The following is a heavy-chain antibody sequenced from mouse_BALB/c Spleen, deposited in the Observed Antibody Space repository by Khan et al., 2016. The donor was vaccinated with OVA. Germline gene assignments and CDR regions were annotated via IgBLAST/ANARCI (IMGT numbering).Heavy chain of an antibody. CDR1: GYSIASDYA. D-gene: IGHD1-1*01. Sequence: EVQLQESGPGLVKPSQSLSLTCTVTGYSIASDYAWNWIRQFPGNKLEWMGFISYSGNTNYNPSLKSRISITRDTSKNQFFPQLHSVTSEDTATYYCARVYGGDFDYWGQGTTLTVSS. V-gene: IGHV3-2*02. CDR2: ISYSGNT. CDR3: ARVYGGDFDY. J-gene: IGHJ2*01.